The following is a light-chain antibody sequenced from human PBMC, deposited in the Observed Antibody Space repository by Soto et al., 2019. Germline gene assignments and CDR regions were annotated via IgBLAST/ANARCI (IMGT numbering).Light chain of an antibody. Sequence: EIVLPQSPATLSVSPGERATLSCRASQSVSSNLAWYQQKPGQAPRLLIYGASTRATGIPARFSGSGSGTEFTLTISSLQSEDFAVYYCQQYNNLLLTFGGGTKVDI. CDR1: QSVSSN. CDR2: GAS. J-gene: IGKJ4*01. V-gene: IGKV3-15*01. CDR3: QQYNNLLLT.